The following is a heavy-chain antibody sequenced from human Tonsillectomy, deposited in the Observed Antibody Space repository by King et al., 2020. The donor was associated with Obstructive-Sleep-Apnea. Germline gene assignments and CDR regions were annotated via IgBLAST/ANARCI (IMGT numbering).Heavy chain of an antibody. CDR3: AIGLDYYGSGSYGY. D-gene: IGHD3-10*01. CDR2: ISRSSSYT. J-gene: IGHJ4*02. CDR1: GFTFRDYY. V-gene: IGHV3-11*05. Sequence: HVQLVESGGGLVKPGGSLRLSCAASGFTFRDYYMSWIRQAAGKGREGVSYISRSSSYTKNADSVKGRFTISRDNAKNSLYLQMNSLRAEDTAVYYCAIGLDYYGSGSYGYWGQGTLVTVSS.